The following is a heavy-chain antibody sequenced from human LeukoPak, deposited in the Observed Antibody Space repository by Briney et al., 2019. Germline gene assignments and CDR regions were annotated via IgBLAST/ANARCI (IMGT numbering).Heavy chain of an antibody. CDR3: VRQADYSNYYYGMDV. V-gene: IGHV4-61*02. D-gene: IGHD4-11*01. CDR1: GGSISTPGYY. Sequence: SETLSLTCTVSGGSISTPGYYWGWIRQPAGKGLEWIGRIYSSGSTNYNPALKSRVTMSVDTSKNQFSLKLSSVTAADTAVYYCVRQADYSNYYYGMDVWGQGTTVTVSS. J-gene: IGHJ6*02. CDR2: IYSSGST.